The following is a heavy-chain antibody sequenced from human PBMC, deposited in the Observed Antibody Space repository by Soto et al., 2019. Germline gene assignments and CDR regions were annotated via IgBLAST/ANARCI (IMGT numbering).Heavy chain of an antibody. D-gene: IGHD4-17*01. CDR3: ASGIRQSYGDYYYYMDV. CDR1: GGSISSYY. V-gene: IGHV4-59*08. CDR2: IYYSGST. Sequence: SETLSLTCTVSGGSISSYYWSWIRQPPGKGLEWIGYIYYSGSTNYNPSLKSRVTISVDTSKNQFSLKLSSVTAADTAVYYCASGIRQSYGDYYYYMDVWGKGTTVTVSS. J-gene: IGHJ6*03.